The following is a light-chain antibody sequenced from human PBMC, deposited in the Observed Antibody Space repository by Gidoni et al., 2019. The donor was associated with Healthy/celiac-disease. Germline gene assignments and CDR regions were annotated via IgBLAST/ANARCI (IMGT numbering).Light chain of an antibody. V-gene: IGKV1-17*01. CDR2: AVS. Sequence: DIQMSQSPSSLSASVGDRVTITCRASQDIRNDLGWYQQKRGKALKRLVSAVSSLQSGVPSRFSGSGSGAEFTLTISSLHPEDFATYYCLQHHSYPGTFGQGTRLEIK. CDR3: LQHHSYPGT. J-gene: IGKJ5*01. CDR1: QDIRND.